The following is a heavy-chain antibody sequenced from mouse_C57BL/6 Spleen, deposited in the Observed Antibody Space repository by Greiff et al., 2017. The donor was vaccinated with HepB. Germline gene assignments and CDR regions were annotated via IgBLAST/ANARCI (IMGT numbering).Heavy chain of an antibody. J-gene: IGHJ2*01. D-gene: IGHD1-1*01. Sequence: EVMLVESGGDLVKPGGSLKLSCAASGFTFSSYGMSWVRQTPDKRLEWVATISSGGSYTYYPDSVKGRFTISRDNAKNTLYLQMSSLKSEDTAMYYWARRKTTVVASGNYFDYWGQGTTLTVSS. CDR1: GFTFSSYG. CDR2: ISSGGSYT. CDR3: ARRKTTVVASGNYFDY. V-gene: IGHV5-6*02.